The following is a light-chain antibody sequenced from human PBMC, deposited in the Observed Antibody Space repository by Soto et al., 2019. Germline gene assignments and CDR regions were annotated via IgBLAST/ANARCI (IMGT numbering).Light chain of an antibody. J-gene: IGKJ1*01. Sequence: DIVLTQSPAILSLSPGERATLSCRASEDVGNSLAWYQQRPGQSPRFLIYDVSNRATGIPSRFSGSGSGADFTLTISSLEPDDFAVYYCQQRYNWPRTFGQGTKVDIK. V-gene: IGKV3-11*01. CDR2: DVS. CDR3: QQRYNWPRT. CDR1: EDVGNS.